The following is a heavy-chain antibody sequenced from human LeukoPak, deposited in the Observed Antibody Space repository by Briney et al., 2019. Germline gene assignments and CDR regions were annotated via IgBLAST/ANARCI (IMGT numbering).Heavy chain of an antibody. Sequence: GGSLRLSCAASGFTFSSYATHWVRQAPGKGLEWVAVISYDGSNKYYADSVKGRFTISRDNSKNTLYLQMNSLRAEDTAVYYCAVSPNDYYYGMDVWGQGTTVTVSS. J-gene: IGHJ6*02. V-gene: IGHV3-30-3*01. CDR1: GFTFSSYA. CDR2: ISYDGSNK. CDR3: AVSPNDYYYGMDV.